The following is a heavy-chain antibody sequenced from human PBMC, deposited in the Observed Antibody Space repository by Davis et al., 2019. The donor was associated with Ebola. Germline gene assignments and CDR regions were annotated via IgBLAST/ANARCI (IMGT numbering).Heavy chain of an antibody. V-gene: IGHV4-34*01. CDR3: VGLVAGRVDS. CDR2: INHSGNT. CDR1: GGSFTAYY. Sequence: SETLSLTCAVYGGSFTAYYWSWIRQAPGRGLEWIGEINHSGNTNFNASLKGRVTISVDTSKNQISLKLSSLTAADTAVYYCVGLVAGRVDSWGQGTRVTVSS. J-gene: IGHJ4*02. D-gene: IGHD6-6*01.